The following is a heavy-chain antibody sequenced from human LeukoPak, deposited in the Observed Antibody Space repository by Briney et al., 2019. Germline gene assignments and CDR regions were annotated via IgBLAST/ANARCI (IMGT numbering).Heavy chain of an antibody. CDR1: GFSINSYY. CDR2: IFYSGGT. D-gene: IGHD5-18*01. V-gene: IGHV4-59*01. J-gene: IGHJ5*02. CDR3: ARGTAMVSFGT. Sequence: SETLSLTCTVSGFSINSYYRSWIRQPPGEGLEWIGYIFYSGGTKYNPSLKSRVTISVDRSKNQLSLKLTSVTAADTAVYYCARGTAMVSFGTWGQGALITVSS.